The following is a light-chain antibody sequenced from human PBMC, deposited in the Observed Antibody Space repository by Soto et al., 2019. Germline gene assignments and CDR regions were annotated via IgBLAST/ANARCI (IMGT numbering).Light chain of an antibody. CDR2: DAS. V-gene: IGKV3-11*01. CDR3: QQRNFWPGT. CDR1: QSVGGY. Sequence: EVVLTQTPATLSLSPGDRATLSCRASQSVGGYLAWYQQTPGQSPRLLIFDASNRATGIPPRFSGSGSVTDFTLTISNLEPEDFAVYYCQQRNFWPGTFGPGTRVDRK. J-gene: IGKJ3*01.